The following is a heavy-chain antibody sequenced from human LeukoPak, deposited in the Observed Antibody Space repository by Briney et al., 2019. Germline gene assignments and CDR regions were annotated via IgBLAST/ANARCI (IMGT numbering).Heavy chain of an antibody. CDR1: GGSISSYY. Sequence: SETLSLTCTVSGGSISSYYWGWIRQPPGKGLEWIGYIYYSGSTNYNPSLKSRVTISVDTSKNQFSLKLSSVTAADTAVYYCAALAYGSGSVDVWGQGTTVTVSS. CDR2: IYYSGST. V-gene: IGHV4-59*01. J-gene: IGHJ6*02. CDR3: AALAYGSGSVDV. D-gene: IGHD3-10*01.